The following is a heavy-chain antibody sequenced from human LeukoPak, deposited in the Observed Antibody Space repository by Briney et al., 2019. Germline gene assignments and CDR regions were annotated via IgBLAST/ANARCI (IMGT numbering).Heavy chain of an antibody. CDR3: ARHQGSNWISPIDY. CDR1: GGFISSYY. D-gene: IGHD1-20*01. J-gene: IGHJ4*02. CDR2: MYDSGST. V-gene: IGHV4-59*08. Sequence: SETLSLTCTVSGGFISSYYWSWIRQPPGKGLDWIGDMYDSGSTNYNPSLKSRVTISIDTSKNQFPLKLRSVTATDTALYYCARHQGSNWISPIDYWGQGTLVTVSS.